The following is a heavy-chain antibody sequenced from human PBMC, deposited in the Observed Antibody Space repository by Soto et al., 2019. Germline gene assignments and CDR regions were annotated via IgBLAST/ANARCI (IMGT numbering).Heavy chain of an antibody. D-gene: IGHD3-22*01. CDR2: ISAYNGNT. V-gene: IGHV1-18*01. CDR3: AREPSYYYDSSGYVDWFDT. J-gene: IGHJ5*02. Sequence: GLEWMGWISAYNGNTNYAQKLQGRVTMTTDTSTSTAYMELRSLRSDDTAVYYCAREPSYYYDSSGYVDWFDTWGQRLLVTV.